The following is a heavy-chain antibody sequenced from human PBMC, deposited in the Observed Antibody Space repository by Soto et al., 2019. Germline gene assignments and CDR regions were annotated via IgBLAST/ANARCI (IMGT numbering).Heavy chain of an antibody. J-gene: IGHJ4*02. D-gene: IGHD4-17*01. CDR1: GFTFSSYG. CDR2: IWYDGSNK. V-gene: IGHV3-33*01. CDR3: ARDRSTVTLDY. Sequence: GGSLRLSCAASGFTFSSYGMHWVRQAPGKGLEWVAVIWYDGSNKYYADSVKGRFTISRDNSKNTLYLQMNSLRAEDTAVYYCARDRSTVTLDYWGQGTLVTVSS.